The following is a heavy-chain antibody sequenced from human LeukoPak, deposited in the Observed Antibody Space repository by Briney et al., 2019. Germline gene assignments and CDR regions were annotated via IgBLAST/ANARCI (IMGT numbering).Heavy chain of an antibody. D-gene: IGHD3-16*01. CDR1: GFTFSSYA. V-gene: IGHV3-23*01. Sequence: GGSLRLSCAASGFTFSSYARSWVRQAPGKGLEWVSAISGSGGSTYYADSVKGRFTISRHNSKNTLYLQMNSLRAEDTAVYYCAKDGFRLGSAFWGQGTLVTVSS. CDR3: AKDGFRLGSAF. CDR2: ISGSGGST. J-gene: IGHJ4*02.